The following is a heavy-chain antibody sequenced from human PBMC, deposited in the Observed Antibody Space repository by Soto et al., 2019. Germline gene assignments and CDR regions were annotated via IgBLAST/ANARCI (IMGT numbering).Heavy chain of an antibody. CDR3: ARAFDYYDSSGYYYPSCAFDI. D-gene: IGHD3-22*01. J-gene: IGHJ3*02. CDR2: IYYSGST. CDR1: GGSISSGGYY. Sequence: QVQLQESGPGLVKPSQTLSLTCTVSGGSISSGGYYWSWIRQHPGKGLEWIGYIYYSGSTYYNPSLKSRVTISVDTSKNQFSLKLSSVTAADTAVYYCARAFDYYDSSGYYYPSCAFDICGQGTMVTVSS. V-gene: IGHV4-31*03.